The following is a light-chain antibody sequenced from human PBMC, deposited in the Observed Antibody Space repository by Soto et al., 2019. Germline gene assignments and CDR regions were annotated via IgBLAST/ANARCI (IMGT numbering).Light chain of an antibody. CDR3: ETWDSHSWV. V-gene: IGLV4-60*03. CDR1: SGHSGYI. Sequence: QTVVTQSSSASASLGSSVKLTCTLSSGHSGYIIAWHQQQPGKAPRYLMKVEGIGSYNKGSGVPDRFSGSSSGADRYLTISNLQSEDEADYYCETWDSHSWVFGGGTKVTVL. CDR2: VEGIGSY. J-gene: IGLJ3*02.